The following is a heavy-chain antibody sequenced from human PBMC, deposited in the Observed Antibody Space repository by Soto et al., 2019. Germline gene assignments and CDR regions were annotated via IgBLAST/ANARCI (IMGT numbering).Heavy chain of an antibody. D-gene: IGHD3-22*01. CDR3: ARDYYYDSRGYPGAYYYGMDV. CDR2: ISNSGSI. J-gene: IGHJ6*02. CDR1: GGSISSYS. Sequence: QVQLQESGPGLVKPSETLSLTCTVSGGSISSYSWSWIRQPPGKGLQWIGYISNSGSINYNPSLKSPVTISVDTSKNQFSLKLSSVTAADTAVYYCARDYYYDSRGYPGAYYYGMDVWGQGTTVTVSS. V-gene: IGHV4-59*01.